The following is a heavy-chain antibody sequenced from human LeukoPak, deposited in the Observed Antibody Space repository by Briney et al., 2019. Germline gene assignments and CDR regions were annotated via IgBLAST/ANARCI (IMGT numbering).Heavy chain of an antibody. CDR3: AKDLDSSGYLGQIDY. D-gene: IGHD3-22*01. CDR1: GFTVSSNY. V-gene: IGHV3-23*01. CDR2: ISGSGGST. Sequence: GGSLRLSCAASGFTVSSNYMSWVRQAPGKGLEWVSAISGSGGSTYHADSVKGRFTISRDNSKNTLYLQMNSLRAEDTAVYYCAKDLDSSGYLGQIDYWGQGTLVTVSS. J-gene: IGHJ4*02.